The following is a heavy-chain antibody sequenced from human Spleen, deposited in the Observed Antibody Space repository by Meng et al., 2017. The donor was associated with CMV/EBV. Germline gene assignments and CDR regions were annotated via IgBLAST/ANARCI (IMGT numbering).Heavy chain of an antibody. V-gene: IGHV3-30*14. CDR1: GFTFFSYT. CDR2: ISFDGNNK. CDR3: ARESAAGTAYYYYGMDV. D-gene: IGHD6-13*01. Sequence: GESLKISCATSGFTFFSYTMHWVRQAPGKGLEWVAVISFDGNNKYHADSVKGRFTISRDNSKNTLYLQMNSLRAEDTAVYYCARESAAGTAYYYYGMDVWGQGTTVTVSS. J-gene: IGHJ6*02.